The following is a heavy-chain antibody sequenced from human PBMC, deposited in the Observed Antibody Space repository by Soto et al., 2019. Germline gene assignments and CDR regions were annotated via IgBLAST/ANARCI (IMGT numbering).Heavy chain of an antibody. Sequence: PSETLSLTCTVSGGPISSYYWSWIRQPPGKGLEWIGYIYYSGSTNYNPSLKSRVTISVDTSKNQFSLKLSSVTAADTAVYYCARDNGYSYGYTLDHWGQGTLVTVS. D-gene: IGHD5-18*01. V-gene: IGHV4-59*01. CDR3: ARDNGYSYGYTLDH. CDR1: GGPISSYY. CDR2: IYYSGST. J-gene: IGHJ4*02.